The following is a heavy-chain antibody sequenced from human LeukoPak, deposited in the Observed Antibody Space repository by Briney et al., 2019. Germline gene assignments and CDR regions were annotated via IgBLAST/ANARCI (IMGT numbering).Heavy chain of an antibody. J-gene: IGHJ4*02. CDR3: ARGGPFFSSSSPKEYYFDY. D-gene: IGHD6-6*01. CDR1: GYDFINYG. CDR2: ISLYNGNT. V-gene: IGHV1-18*01. Sequence: ASVKVSCKASGYDFINYGITWVRQAPGPGLEWMGWISLYNGNTDYKLQGRVTMTTDTSTSTAYMELRSLRSDDTAVYYCARGGPFFSSSSPKEYYFDYWGQGTLVTVSS.